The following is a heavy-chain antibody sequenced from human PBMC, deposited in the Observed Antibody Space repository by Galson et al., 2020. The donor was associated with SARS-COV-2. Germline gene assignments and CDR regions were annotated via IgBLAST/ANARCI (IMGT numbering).Heavy chain of an antibody. J-gene: IGHJ4*02. V-gene: IGHV3-53*01. Sequence: GGSLRLSCAASGFTVSSNYMSWVRQAPGKGLEWVSVIYSGGSTYYADSVKGRFTISRDNSKNTLYLQMNSLRAEDTAVYYCARDCSGSYPGCDYWGQGTLVTVSS. CDR3: ARDCSGSYPGCDY. CDR2: IYSGGST. D-gene: IGHD1-26*01. CDR1: GFTVSSNY.